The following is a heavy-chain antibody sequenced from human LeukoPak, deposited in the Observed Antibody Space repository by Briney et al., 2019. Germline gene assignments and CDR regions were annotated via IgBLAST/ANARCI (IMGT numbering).Heavy chain of an antibody. CDR1: GFTFSSDA. V-gene: IGHV3-23*01. D-gene: IGHD6-13*01. CDR3: AKLTNVAATGTFDY. J-gene: IGHJ4*02. Sequence: GGALSLSSSASGFTFSSDAMCWLLQAPGKGLHLFSAVSGSDAGTYYQDSVKCRFTLSRDNSKNTLYLQINSLRAEDTALYLCAKLTNVAATGTFDYWGQGALVTAAS. CDR2: VSGSDAGT.